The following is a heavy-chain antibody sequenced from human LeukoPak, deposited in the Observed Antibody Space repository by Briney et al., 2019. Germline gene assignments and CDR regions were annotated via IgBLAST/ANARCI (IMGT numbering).Heavy chain of an antibody. D-gene: IGHD3-9*01. CDR2: IYTSGST. J-gene: IGHJ5*02. CDR1: GGSISSGSYY. Sequence: SETLSLTCTVSGGSISSGSYYWSWIRQPAGKGLEWIGRIYTSGSTNYNPSHKSRVTISVDRSKNQFSLKLSSVTAADTAVYYCARLRYFDWEAKFDPWGQGTLVTVSS. CDR3: ARLRYFDWEAKFDP. V-gene: IGHV4-61*02.